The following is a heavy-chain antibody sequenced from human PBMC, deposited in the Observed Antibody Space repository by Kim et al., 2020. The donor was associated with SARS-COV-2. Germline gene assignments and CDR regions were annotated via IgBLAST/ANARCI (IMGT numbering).Heavy chain of an antibody. CDR1: GITFSDYA. Sequence: GGSLRLSCAASGITFSDYAMTWFRQAPGKGLEWVSSLSGGGGSTYYADSVKGRFTISRDNSKNTLYLQMNTLRVEDTAVYYCAKVGYGGYVGRDYFDSWGQGTLVTVSS. CDR3: AKVGYGGYVGRDYFDS. J-gene: IGHJ4*02. V-gene: IGHV3-23*01. CDR2: LSGGGGST. D-gene: IGHD4-17*01.